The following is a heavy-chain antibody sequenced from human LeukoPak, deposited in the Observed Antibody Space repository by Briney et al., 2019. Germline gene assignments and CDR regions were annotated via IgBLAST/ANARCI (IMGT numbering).Heavy chain of an antibody. CDR1: GGSISSGGYY. J-gene: IGHJ5*02. V-gene: IGHV4-31*03. CDR2: IYYSGST. Sequence: SETLSLTCTVSGGSISSGGYYCSWIRQHPGKGLEWIGYIYYSGSTYYTPSLKSRVTISVDTSKNQFSLKLSSVTAADTAVYYCAIVGYCSSTSCYTFDPWGQGTLVTVSS. D-gene: IGHD2-2*02. CDR3: AIVGYCSSTSCYTFDP.